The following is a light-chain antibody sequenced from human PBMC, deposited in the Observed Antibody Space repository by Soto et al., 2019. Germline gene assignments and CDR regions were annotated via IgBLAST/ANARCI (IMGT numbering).Light chain of an antibody. J-gene: IGLJ2*01. CDR1: SSDVGAYIY. Sequence: QSVLTQPPSASGSPGQSVTISCTGTSSDVGAYIYVSWYQQHPGKAPKVMIYEVNKRPSGVPDRFSGSKSGNTASLTVSGLQAEDEADYYCTSYAGINSVVFGGGTQLTVL. CDR3: TSYAGINSVV. CDR2: EVN. V-gene: IGLV2-8*01.